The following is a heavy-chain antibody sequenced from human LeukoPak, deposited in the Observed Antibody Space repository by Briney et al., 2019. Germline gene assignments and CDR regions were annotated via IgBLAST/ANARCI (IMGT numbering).Heavy chain of an antibody. CDR2: ISYDGSNK. D-gene: IGHD2-15*01. Sequence: QPGGSLRLSCAASGFTLSSYAMHWVRQAPGKGLEWVAVISYDGSNKYYADSVKGRFTISRDNSKNTLYLQMNSLRAEDTAVYYCARRSGEYYFDYWGQGTLVTVSS. J-gene: IGHJ4*02. CDR3: ARRSGEYYFDY. V-gene: IGHV3-30*04. CDR1: GFTLSSYA.